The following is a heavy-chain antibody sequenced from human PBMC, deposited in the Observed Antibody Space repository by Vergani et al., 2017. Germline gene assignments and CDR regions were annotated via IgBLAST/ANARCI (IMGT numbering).Heavy chain of an antibody. CDR3: ARQGGRLAIAAPIEYFQH. Sequence: QLQLQESGPGLVKPSETLSLTCTVSGGSISSSSYYWGWIRQPPGKGLEWIGSIYYSGSTYYNPSLKSRVTISVDTSKNQFSLKLSSVTAADTAVYYCARQGGRLAIAAPIEYFQHWGQGTLVTVSS. J-gene: IGHJ1*01. V-gene: IGHV4-39*01. D-gene: IGHD6-6*01. CDR1: GGSISSSSYY. CDR2: IYYSGST.